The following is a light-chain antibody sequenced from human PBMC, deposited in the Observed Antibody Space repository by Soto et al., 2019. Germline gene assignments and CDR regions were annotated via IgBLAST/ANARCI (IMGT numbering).Light chain of an antibody. CDR3: QQLHSYPLT. Sequence: DIQLTQSPSFLSASVGDRVTITCRASPGIDSYLAWYQQKPGKAPNVLIYGASTLQSGVPSRFSGSGSGTEFTLRISSLQPEDFATYYCQQLHSYPLTFGGGTKVGIK. J-gene: IGKJ4*01. CDR1: PGIDSY. CDR2: GAS. V-gene: IGKV1-9*01.